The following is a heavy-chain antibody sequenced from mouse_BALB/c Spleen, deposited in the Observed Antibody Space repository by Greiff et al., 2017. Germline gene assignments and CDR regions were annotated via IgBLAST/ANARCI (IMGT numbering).Heavy chain of an antibody. CDR2: INPSSGYT. CDR1: GYTFTSYW. D-gene: IGHD2-1*01. J-gene: IGHJ1*01. Sequence: VQLVESGAELAKPGASVKMSCKASGYTFTSYWMHWVKQRPGQGLEWIGYINPSSGYTNYNQKFKDKATLTADKSSSTAYMQLSSLTSEDSAVYYCAREGGNYWYFDVWGAGTTVTVSS. CDR3: AREGGNYWYFDV. V-gene: IGHV1-7*01.